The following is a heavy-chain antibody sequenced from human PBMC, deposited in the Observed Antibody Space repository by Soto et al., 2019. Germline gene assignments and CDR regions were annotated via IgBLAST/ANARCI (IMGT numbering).Heavy chain of an antibody. CDR2: INAGNGNT. V-gene: IGHV1-3*01. CDR3: ARDLYCSGGSCPGRAFDI. J-gene: IGHJ3*02. D-gene: IGHD2-15*01. Sequence: QVQLVQSGAEVKKPGASVKVSCKASGYTFTSYAMHWVRQAPGQRLEWMGWINAGNGNTKYSQKFQGRVTITRDTSASTAYMALSSLRSEDTAVYYCARDLYCSGGSCPGRAFDIWGQGTMVTVSS. CDR1: GYTFTSYA.